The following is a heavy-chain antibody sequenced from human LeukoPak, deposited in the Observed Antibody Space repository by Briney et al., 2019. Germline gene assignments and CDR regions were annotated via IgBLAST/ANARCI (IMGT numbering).Heavy chain of an antibody. Sequence: RPGGSLRLSCAASGFTFSNYEMNWVRQAPGKGLEWVSYISSSGSTIYYADSVKGRFTISRDNAENTLYLQMNSLRAEDTAVYYCARVPFHVDTAMVPAEYYFDYWGQGTLVTVSS. CDR3: ARVPFHVDTAMVPAEYYFDY. V-gene: IGHV3-48*03. CDR1: GFTFSNYE. CDR2: ISSSGSTI. D-gene: IGHD5-18*01. J-gene: IGHJ4*02.